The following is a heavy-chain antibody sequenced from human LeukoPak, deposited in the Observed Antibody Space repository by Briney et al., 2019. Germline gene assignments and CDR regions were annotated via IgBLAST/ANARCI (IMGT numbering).Heavy chain of an antibody. CDR1: GYTFTDCY. V-gene: IGHV1-2*02. CDR3: ARVALAGSRIHLLDN. CDR2: VNLNSGGT. J-gene: IGHJ4*02. Sequence: ASVKVSCKASGYTFTDCYMYWVRQAPGQGPEWMGWVNLNSGGTQYVQKFQGRVTMTRDTSISTAYMELTSLTSDDTVMYFCARVALAGSRIHLLDNWGQGTLVTVSS. D-gene: IGHD5-18*01.